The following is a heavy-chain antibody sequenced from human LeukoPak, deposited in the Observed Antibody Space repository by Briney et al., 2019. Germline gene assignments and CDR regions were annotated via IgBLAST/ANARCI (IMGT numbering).Heavy chain of an antibody. CDR3: ARHAGYSSSWYAVY. Sequence: SETLSLTCTVSGGSISSSSYYWGWIRQPPGKGLEWIGSIYYSGSTYYSPSLKSRVTISVDTSQNQFFLKLSSVTAADTAVYYCARHAGYSSSWYAVYWGQGTLVTVSS. V-gene: IGHV4-39*01. CDR1: GGSISSSSYY. CDR2: IYYSGST. J-gene: IGHJ4*02. D-gene: IGHD6-13*01.